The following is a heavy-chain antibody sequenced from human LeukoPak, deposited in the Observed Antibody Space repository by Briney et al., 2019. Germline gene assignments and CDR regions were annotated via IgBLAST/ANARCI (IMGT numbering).Heavy chain of an antibody. V-gene: IGHV3-23*01. D-gene: IGHD3-9*01. CDR2: ISGSGGST. J-gene: IGHJ6*02. Sequence: GGSLRLSCAASGFTFSSYAMSWVRQAPGKGLEWVSAISGSGGSTYYADSVKGWFTISRDNSKNTLYLQMNSLRAEDTAVYYRAAEYYDILTGSNYYYGMDVWGQGATVTVSS. CDR3: AAEYYDILTGSNYYYGMDV. CDR1: GFTFSSYA.